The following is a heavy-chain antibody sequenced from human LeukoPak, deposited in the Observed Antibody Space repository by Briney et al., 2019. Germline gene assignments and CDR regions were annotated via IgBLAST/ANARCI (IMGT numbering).Heavy chain of an antibody. J-gene: IGHJ5*02. V-gene: IGHV4-39*01. CDR3: ARQNVGIAVAGTRFDP. Sequence: SETLSLTCTVSGASISSSSYYWGWIRQPPGKGLEWIGSIYYSGSTYYNPSLKSRVTISVDTSKNQFSLKLSSVTAADTAVYYCARQNVGIAVAGTRFDPWGQGTLVTVSS. CDR2: IYYSGST. D-gene: IGHD6-19*01. CDR1: GASISSSSYY.